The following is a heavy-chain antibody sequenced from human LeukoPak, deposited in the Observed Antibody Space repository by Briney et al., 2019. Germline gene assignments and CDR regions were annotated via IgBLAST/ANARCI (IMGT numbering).Heavy chain of an antibody. D-gene: IGHD6-19*01. CDR3: ARASGEQWLVDYFDY. J-gene: IGHJ4*02. CDR2: IYHSGST. CDR1: GYSISSGYY. V-gene: IGHV4-38-2*02. Sequence: SETLSLTCTVSGYSISSGYYWGWIRQPPGKGLEWIGSIYHSGSTYYNPSLKSRVTISVDTSKNQFSLKLSSVTAADTAVYYCARASGEQWLVDYFDYWGQGTLVTVSP.